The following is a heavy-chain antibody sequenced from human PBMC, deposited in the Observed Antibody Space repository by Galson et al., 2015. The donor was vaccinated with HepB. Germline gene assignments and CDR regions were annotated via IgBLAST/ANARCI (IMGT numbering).Heavy chain of an antibody. Sequence: LRLSCAASGFTFGDYAMSWFRQAPGKGLEWVGFIRSKAYGGTTEYAASVKGRFTISRDDSKSIAYLQMNSLKTEDTAVYYCTRGEVGIAVGSIDYWGQGTLVTVSS. J-gene: IGHJ4*02. V-gene: IGHV3-49*03. CDR2: IRSKAYGGTT. CDR1: GFTFGDYA. CDR3: TRGEVGIAVGSIDY. D-gene: IGHD6-19*01.